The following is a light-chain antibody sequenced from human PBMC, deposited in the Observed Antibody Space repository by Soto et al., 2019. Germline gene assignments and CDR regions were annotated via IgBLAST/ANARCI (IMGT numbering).Light chain of an antibody. Sequence: QSALTQPASVSGSPGQSITISCTGTSSDVGSYNLVSWYRQHPGKAPKLMIFEDSKRPSGVSNRFSGSKSGNTASLTISGLQAEDEADYYCCSYAGSSTLGVFGTGTKLTVL. CDR1: SSDVGSYNL. CDR2: EDS. V-gene: IGLV2-23*01. J-gene: IGLJ1*01. CDR3: CSYAGSSTLGV.